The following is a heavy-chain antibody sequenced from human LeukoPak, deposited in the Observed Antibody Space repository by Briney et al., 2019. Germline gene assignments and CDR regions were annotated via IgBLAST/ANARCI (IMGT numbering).Heavy chain of an antibody. CDR1: GFTFSSYG. V-gene: IGHV3-23*01. CDR2: ISGSGGST. D-gene: IGHD3-22*01. Sequence: GGSLRLSCAASGFTFSSYGMHWVRQAPGKGLEWVSAISGSGGSTYYADSVKGRFTISRDNSKNTLYLQMNSLRAEDTAVYYCARVLRYYDSSGYLFVFDYWGQGTLVTVSS. J-gene: IGHJ4*02. CDR3: ARVLRYYDSSGYLFVFDY.